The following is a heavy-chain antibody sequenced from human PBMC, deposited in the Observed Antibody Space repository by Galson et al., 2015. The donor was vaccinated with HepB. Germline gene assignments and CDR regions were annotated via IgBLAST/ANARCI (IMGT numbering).Heavy chain of an antibody. CDR1: GFSLSTTGMR. V-gene: IGHV2-70*04. CDR3: ARVGGAHAFDI. CDR2: IDWDDDK. Sequence: PALVKPTQTLTLTCTFSGFSLSTTGMRVSWIRQPPGKALEWLARIDWDDDKFYSTSLKTRPTISKDTSKNQVVLTMTNMDPVDTATYYCARVGGAHAFDIWGQGTMVTVSS. D-gene: IGHD3-10*01. J-gene: IGHJ3*02.